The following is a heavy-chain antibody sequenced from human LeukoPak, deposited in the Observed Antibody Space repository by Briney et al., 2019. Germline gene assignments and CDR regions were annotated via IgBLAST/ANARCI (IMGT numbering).Heavy chain of an antibody. CDR1: GYTFTSYG. D-gene: IGHD3-3*01. J-gene: IGHJ4*02. V-gene: IGHV1-18*01. CDR2: ISAYNGNT. Sequence: ASVKASCKASGYTFTSYGISWVRQAPGQGLEWMGWISAYNGNTNYAQKLQGRVTMTTDTSTSTAYMELRSLRSDDTAVYYCARDYDFWSGYPVSFDYWGQGTLVTVSS. CDR3: ARDYDFWSGYPVSFDY.